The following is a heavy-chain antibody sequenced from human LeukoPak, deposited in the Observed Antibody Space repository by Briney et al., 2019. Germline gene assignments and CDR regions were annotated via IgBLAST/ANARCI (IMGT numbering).Heavy chain of an antibody. Sequence: GGSLRLSCAASGFTFSSYDMHWVRQGTGKGLEWVSVIGTAGDTYYPGSVKGRFAISRENDKNSLYLQMNSLRAGDTAVYYCARSEAHGYRYFDLWGRGTLVTVSS. D-gene: IGHD2-8*01. CDR2: IGTAGDT. V-gene: IGHV3-13*04. CDR1: GFTFSSYD. J-gene: IGHJ2*01. CDR3: ARSEAHGYRYFDL.